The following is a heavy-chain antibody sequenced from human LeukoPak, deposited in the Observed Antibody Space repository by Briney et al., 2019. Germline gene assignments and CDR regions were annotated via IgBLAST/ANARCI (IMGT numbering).Heavy chain of an antibody. CDR1: GYTFTSYG. CDR2: ISAYDGNL. V-gene: IGHV1-18*01. J-gene: IGHJ4*02. CDR3: VRDGYGSGKGFFDS. D-gene: IGHD3-10*01. Sequence: ASVKVSCKASGYTFTSYGISWVRQAPGQGLEWMGWISAYDGNLKYAEKFQARVTMTTDTATSTAYMELRSLRSDDTAVYFCVRDGYGSGKGFFDSWGQGTLVTVSS.